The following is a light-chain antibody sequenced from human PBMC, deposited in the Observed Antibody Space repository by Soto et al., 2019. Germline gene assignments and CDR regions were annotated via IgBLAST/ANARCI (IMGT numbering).Light chain of an antibody. CDR2: EVN. CDR1: SGDVGGYNY. CDR3: TSYTSSGPSL. Sequence: QSALTQPASVSGSPGQSITISCTGTSGDVGGYNYVSWYQLDPGKAPKLIIYEVNNRPSGVSNRFSGSKSGNTASLTISGLQAEDEADYYCTSYTSSGPSLFGGGTKVTVL. V-gene: IGLV2-14*01. J-gene: IGLJ3*02.